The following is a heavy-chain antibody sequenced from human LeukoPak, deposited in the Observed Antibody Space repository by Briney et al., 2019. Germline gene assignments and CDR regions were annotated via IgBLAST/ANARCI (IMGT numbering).Heavy chain of an antibody. CDR1: GFTFSSYE. CDR2: ISSSGSTI. V-gene: IGHV3-48*03. J-gene: IGHJ4*02. Sequence: GGSLRLSWAASGFTFSSYEMNWVRQAPGKGLEWVSYISSSGSTIYYADSVKGRFTISRDNAKNSLYLQMNSLRAEDTAVYYCARVEDYDILTGFDYWGQGTLVTVSS. D-gene: IGHD3-9*01. CDR3: ARVEDYDILTGFDY.